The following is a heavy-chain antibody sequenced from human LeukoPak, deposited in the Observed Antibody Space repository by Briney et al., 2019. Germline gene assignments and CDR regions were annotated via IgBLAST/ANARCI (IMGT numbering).Heavy chain of an antibody. Sequence: ASVKVSCKASGGTFSSYAISWVRQAPGQGLEWMGGIIPIFGTANYAQKFQGRVTITTDESTSTAYMELSSLRSEDTAVYYCARAPPVRGSWSNYYYYRDLWGKGTRLTVS. CDR3: ARAPPVRGSWSNYYYYRDL. CDR1: GGTFSSYA. J-gene: IGHJ6*03. CDR2: IIPIFGTA. D-gene: IGHD6-13*01. V-gene: IGHV1-69*05.